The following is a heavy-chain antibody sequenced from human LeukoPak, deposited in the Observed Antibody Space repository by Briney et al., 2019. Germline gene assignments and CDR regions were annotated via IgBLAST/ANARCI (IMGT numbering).Heavy chain of an antibody. Sequence: PGGSPRLSCAASGFTFSSYWMHWVRQAPGKGLVWVSRIKSEGSSTSYADSVKGRFTISRDNAKNTLYLQMNSLRAEDTAVYYCATEGVTAYGSGSFDYWGQGTLVTVSS. CDR1: GFTFSSYW. V-gene: IGHV3-74*01. CDR3: ATEGVTAYGSGSFDY. J-gene: IGHJ4*02. D-gene: IGHD3-10*01. CDR2: IKSEGSST.